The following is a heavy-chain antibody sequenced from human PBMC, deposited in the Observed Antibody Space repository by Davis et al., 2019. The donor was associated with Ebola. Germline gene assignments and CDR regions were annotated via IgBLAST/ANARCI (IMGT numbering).Heavy chain of an antibody. CDR2: INGRGDST. CDR3: ARDADTSASYWYYDL. D-gene: IGHD3-22*01. CDR1: GFNFGGHD. Sequence: GESLKISCEASGFNFGGHDMNWVRQAPGKGLEWVSNINGRGDSTSYSASVRGRFIISKDNSKNTLYLQMNNLRVEDTAVYYCARDADTSASYWYYDLWGRGTLVTVSS. J-gene: IGHJ2*01. V-gene: IGHV3-23*01.